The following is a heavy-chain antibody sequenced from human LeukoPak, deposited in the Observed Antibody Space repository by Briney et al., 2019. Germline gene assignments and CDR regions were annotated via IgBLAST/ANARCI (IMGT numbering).Heavy chain of an antibody. J-gene: IGHJ4*02. Sequence: PGGSLRLSCAASGFTFSSYGMHWVRQAPGKGLEWVAVIWYDGSNKYYADSVKGRFTISRDNSKNTLYLRMNSLRAEDTAVYYCARGTVFNYDFWSGHDYWGQGTLVTVSS. D-gene: IGHD3-3*01. CDR2: IWYDGSNK. CDR3: ARGTVFNYDFWSGHDY. V-gene: IGHV3-33*01. CDR1: GFTFSSYG.